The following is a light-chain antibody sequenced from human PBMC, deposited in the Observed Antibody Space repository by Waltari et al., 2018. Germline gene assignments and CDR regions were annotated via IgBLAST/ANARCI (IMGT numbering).Light chain of an antibody. J-gene: IGLJ3*02. V-gene: IGLV2-14*03. CDR3: TSYTSSGIWV. CDR2: DVN. Sequence: QSALTQPASVSGSPGQSITMSCTGTSSDVGGYNYVSWYQQHPGKAPTLMIYDVNYRPSGVSNRFSCSKSGNSASLTISELQAEDEADYYCTSYTSSGIWVFGGGTKLAVL. CDR1: SSDVGGYNY.